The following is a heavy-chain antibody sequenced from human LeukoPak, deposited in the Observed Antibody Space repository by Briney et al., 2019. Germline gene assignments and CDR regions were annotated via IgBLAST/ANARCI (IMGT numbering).Heavy chain of an antibody. CDR3: ARARRADGYYFDY. CDR1: GYTFTSYD. J-gene: IGHJ4*02. V-gene: IGHV1-8*01. CDR2: MNPNSGNT. Sequence: ASVKVSCKASGYTFTSYDINWVRQATGQGLEWMGWMNPNSGNTGYAQKFQGRVTMTRNTSISTAYMELSSLRSEDTAVYYCARARRADGYYFDYWGQGTLVTVSP.